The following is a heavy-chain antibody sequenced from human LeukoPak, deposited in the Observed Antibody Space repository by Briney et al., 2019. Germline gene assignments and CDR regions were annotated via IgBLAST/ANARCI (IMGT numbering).Heavy chain of an antibody. J-gene: IGHJ4*02. CDR3: ARDRHTAMFGY. V-gene: IGHV1-18*01. D-gene: IGHD5-18*01. CDR1: GYTFTSHG. CDR2: ISAYNGET. Sequence: ASVKVSCKASGYTFTSHGFTWVRQAPGQGLEWMGWISAYNGETKYAQKFQGRVTMTTDTSTSTAYMELRSLRSDDTAVYYCARDRHTAMFGYWGQGTLVTVSS.